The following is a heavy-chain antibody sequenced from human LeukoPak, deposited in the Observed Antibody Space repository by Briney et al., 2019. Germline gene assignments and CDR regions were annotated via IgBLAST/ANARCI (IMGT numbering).Heavy chain of an antibody. Sequence: SETLSLTCAVYGGSFSGYYWSWIRQPPGKGLEWIGEINHSGSTNYNPSLKSRVTISVDTSKNQFSLKLSSVPAADTAVYYCARAPQRSYQHNWFDPWGQGTLVTVSS. CDR1: GGSFSGYY. V-gene: IGHV4-34*01. D-gene: IGHD2-21*01. CDR2: INHSGST. J-gene: IGHJ5*02. CDR3: ARAPQRSYQHNWFDP.